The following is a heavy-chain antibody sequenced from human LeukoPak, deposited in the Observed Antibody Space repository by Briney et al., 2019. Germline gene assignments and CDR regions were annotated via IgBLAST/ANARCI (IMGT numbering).Heavy chain of an antibody. CDR3: ARDGKYSYGSHFDY. J-gene: IGHJ4*02. Sequence: ASVKVSCKASGYTFTGYYIHWVRQAPGQGLEWMGWINPNSGGTNFAQKFQGRVTMTTDTSTSTAYMELRSLRSDDTAVYYCARDGKYSYGSHFDYWGQGALVTVSS. V-gene: IGHV1-2*02. CDR2: INPNSGGT. CDR1: GYTFTGYY. D-gene: IGHD5-18*01.